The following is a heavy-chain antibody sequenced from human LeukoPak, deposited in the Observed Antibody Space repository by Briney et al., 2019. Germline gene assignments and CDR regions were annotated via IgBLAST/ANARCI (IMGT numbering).Heavy chain of an antibody. J-gene: IGHJ4*02. CDR3: ARDKQGDILTGFVSFDY. CDR2: ISAYNGNT. D-gene: IGHD3-9*01. V-gene: IGHV1-18*04. Sequence: ASVNVSCQASGYTYTSYGISWVRQAPGQELEWMGWISAYNGNTNYAQKLEGRVTMTTDTSTSTAYMELRSLRSDDTAVYYCARDKQGDILTGFVSFDYWGQGTLVTVSS. CDR1: GYTYTSYG.